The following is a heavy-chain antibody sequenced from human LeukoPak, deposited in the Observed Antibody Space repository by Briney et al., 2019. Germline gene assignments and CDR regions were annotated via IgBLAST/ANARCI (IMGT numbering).Heavy chain of an antibody. CDR1: GFTFSSYW. CDR2: INSDGSST. V-gene: IGHV3-74*01. J-gene: IGHJ6*04. CDR3: ARTNYYYYYGMDV. Sequence: GGSLRLSCAASGFTFSSYWMHWVRQAPGKGLVWVSRINSDGSSTSYADSVKGLFTISRDSAKNTLYLQMNSLRAEDTAVYYCARTNYYYYYGMDVWGKGTTVTVSS.